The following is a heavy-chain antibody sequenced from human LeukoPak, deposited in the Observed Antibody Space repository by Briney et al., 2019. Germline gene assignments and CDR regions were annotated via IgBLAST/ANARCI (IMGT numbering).Heavy chain of an antibody. Sequence: GGSLRLSCAASGFTFSSYAMHWVRQAPGKGLEWVAVISYDGSNKYYADSVKGRSTISRDNAKNSLYMEMKSLRAEDAALYYCAKRGLRGSGWYFDLWGQGTLVAVSS. CDR3: AKRGLRGSGWYFDL. V-gene: IGHV3-30-3*02. D-gene: IGHD6-19*01. CDR2: ISYDGSNK. CDR1: GFTFSSYA. J-gene: IGHJ4*02.